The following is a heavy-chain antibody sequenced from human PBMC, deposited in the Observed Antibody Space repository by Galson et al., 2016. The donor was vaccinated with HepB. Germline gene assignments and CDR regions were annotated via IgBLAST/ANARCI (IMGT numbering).Heavy chain of an antibody. CDR1: GYTLAEIS. J-gene: IGHJ2*01. D-gene: IGHD1-26*01. CDR2: FDPEGAET. Sequence: CQVSGYTLAEISMHWVRQAPGKGLEWMGGFDPEGAETIYAQKFQGRVTMTEDTSTDTAYMELSSLRSEDTAVYYCATGWEKRLTYWYFDLWGRGTLVTVSS. CDR3: ATGWEKRLTYWYFDL. V-gene: IGHV1-24*01.